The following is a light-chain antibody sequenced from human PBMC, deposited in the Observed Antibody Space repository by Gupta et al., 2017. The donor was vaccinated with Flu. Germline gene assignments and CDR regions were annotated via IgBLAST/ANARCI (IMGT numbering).Light chain of an antibody. CDR2: WAS. Sequence: DIVMTQSPDSLAVSLGERATINCKSSQSVLYSSNNKNYLAWYQQKPGQPPKLLIYWASTRESGAPDRFSGSGSGTDFTLTISSLQADDVAVYYCQQDDDTPITFGGGTKVEIK. V-gene: IGKV4-1*01. CDR1: QSVLYSSNNKNY. J-gene: IGKJ4*01. CDR3: QQDDDTPIT.